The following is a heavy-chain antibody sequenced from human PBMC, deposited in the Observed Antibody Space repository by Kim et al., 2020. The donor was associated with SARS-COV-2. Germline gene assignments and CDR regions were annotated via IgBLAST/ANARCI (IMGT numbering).Heavy chain of an antibody. Sequence: ASVKVSCKASGDTFTSYAMNWGRQAPGQRLEWMGWINTNTGNPTYAQGFTGRFVFSLDTSVSTAYLQISSLKAEDTAVYYCASSVLHYKYDFDHWGQGTLVTVSS. CDR3: ASSVLHYKYDFDH. CDR2: INTNTGNP. CDR1: GDTFTSYA. J-gene: IGHJ4*02. V-gene: IGHV7-4-1*02. D-gene: IGHD3-3*01.